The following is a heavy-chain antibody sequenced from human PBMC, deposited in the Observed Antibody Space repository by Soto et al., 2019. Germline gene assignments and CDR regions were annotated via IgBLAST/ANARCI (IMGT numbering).Heavy chain of an antibody. CDR3: AKDPVGYWDYGDYRHWFDP. Sequence: GGSLRLSCAASGFTFSSYAMSWVRQAPGKGLEWVSAISGSGGSTYYADSVKGRFTISRDNSKNTLYLQMNSLRAEDTAVYYCAKDPVGYWDYGDYRHWFDPWGQGTLVTISS. D-gene: IGHD4-17*01. CDR2: ISGSGGST. J-gene: IGHJ5*02. V-gene: IGHV3-23*01. CDR1: GFTFSSYA.